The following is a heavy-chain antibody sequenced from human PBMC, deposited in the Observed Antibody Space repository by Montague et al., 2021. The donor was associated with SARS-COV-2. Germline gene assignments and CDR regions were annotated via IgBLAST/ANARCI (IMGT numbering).Heavy chain of an antibody. Sequence: SLRLSCAASGFTFSDYYMSWIRQAPGKGLEWVSYISSSGGTIYYADSVKGRFTISRDNAKNSLYLQMNSLRAEDTAVYYCAGVKQQLVVYYYYYMDVWGKGTTVTVSS. J-gene: IGHJ6*03. CDR3: AGVKQQLVVYYYYYMDV. V-gene: IGHV3-11*01. CDR1: GFTFSDYY. CDR2: ISSSGGTI. D-gene: IGHD6-13*01.